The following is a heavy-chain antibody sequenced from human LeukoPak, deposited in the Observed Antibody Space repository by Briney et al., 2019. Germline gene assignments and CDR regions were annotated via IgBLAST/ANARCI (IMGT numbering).Heavy chain of an antibody. J-gene: IGHJ4*02. CDR1: GASSSSSSYF. CDR2: ISSSSSYI. V-gene: IGHV3-21*01. CDR3: ARDKWLTTTHYFDY. D-gene: IGHD4-11*01. Sequence: ETLSLTCTVSGASSSSSSYFWGWIRQPPGKGLEWVSSISSSSSYIYYADSVKGRFTISRDNAKNSVYLQMNSLRAEDTAVYYCARDKWLTTTHYFDYWGQGTLVTVSS.